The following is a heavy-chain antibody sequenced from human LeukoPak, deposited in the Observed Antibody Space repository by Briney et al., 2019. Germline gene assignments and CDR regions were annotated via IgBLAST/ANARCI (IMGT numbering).Heavy chain of an antibody. D-gene: IGHD2-15*01. Sequence: SETLSLTCAVYGGSFSGYYWSWVRQPPGKGLEWIGEINHRGSTNYNPSLKSRVTISVDTSKNQFSLRLNSVTAADTAVYYCARAKVVVATIYYSHAMDVWGHGTMVTVSS. V-gene: IGHV4-34*01. CDR2: INHRGST. J-gene: IGHJ6*02. CDR3: ARAKVVVATIYYSHAMDV. CDR1: GGSFSGYY.